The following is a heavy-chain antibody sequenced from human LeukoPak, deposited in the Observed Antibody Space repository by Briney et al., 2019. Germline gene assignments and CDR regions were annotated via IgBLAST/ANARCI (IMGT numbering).Heavy chain of an antibody. D-gene: IGHD2-2*01. V-gene: IGHV1-18*01. Sequence: ASVKVSCKASGYTFTSYGISWVRQAPGQGLEWMGWISAYNGNTNYAQKLQGRVTMTTDTSTSTAYMELRSLRSDDTAVYCCAREWDCSSTSCYNYFDYWGQGTLVTVSS. J-gene: IGHJ4*02. CDR3: AREWDCSSTSCYNYFDY. CDR2: ISAYNGNT. CDR1: GYTFTSYG.